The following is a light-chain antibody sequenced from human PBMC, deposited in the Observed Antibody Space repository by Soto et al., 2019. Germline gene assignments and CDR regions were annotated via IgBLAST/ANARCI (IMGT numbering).Light chain of an antibody. CDR1: SGDVGGYDY. CDR2: EVT. CDR3: SSYAGSDNPYV. V-gene: IGLV2-8*01. Sequence: QSVLTQPPSASGSPGQSVTISCTGTSGDVGGYDYVSWYQQHPGKAPKLMIYEVTKRPLGVPDRFSGSKSGNTASLTVSGLQAEDEAEYYCSSYAGSDNPYVFGTRTKVT. J-gene: IGLJ1*01.